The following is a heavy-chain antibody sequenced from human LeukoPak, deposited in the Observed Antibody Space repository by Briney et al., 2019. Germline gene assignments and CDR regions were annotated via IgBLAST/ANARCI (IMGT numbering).Heavy chain of an antibody. CDR2: IYYSGST. V-gene: IGHV4-59*12. CDR1: GGSISSYY. Sequence: SETLSLTCTVSGGSISSYYWSWIRQPPGKGLEWIGYIYYSGSTNYNPSLKSRVTISVDTSKNQFSLKLSSVTAADTAVYYCARGRGITMVRGVIPYGMDVWGQGTTVTVSS. CDR3: ARGRGITMVRGVIPYGMDV. D-gene: IGHD3-10*01. J-gene: IGHJ6*02.